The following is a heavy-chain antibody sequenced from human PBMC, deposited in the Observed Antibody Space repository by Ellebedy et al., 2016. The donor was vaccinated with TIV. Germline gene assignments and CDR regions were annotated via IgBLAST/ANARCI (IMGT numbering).Heavy chain of an antibody. D-gene: IGHD4/OR15-4a*01. Sequence: GGSLRLSCSASEFTFSNHWMNWVRQAPGKGLEWVASIKKDGSGQYYVDSVKGRFTISRDNAKNSLYLEMNSLTVEDTAVYYCARGPNYGARSDYFDFWGQGTLATVSS. CDR3: ARGPNYGARSDYFDF. CDR2: IKKDGSGQ. CDR1: EFTFSNHW. V-gene: IGHV3-7*03. J-gene: IGHJ4*02.